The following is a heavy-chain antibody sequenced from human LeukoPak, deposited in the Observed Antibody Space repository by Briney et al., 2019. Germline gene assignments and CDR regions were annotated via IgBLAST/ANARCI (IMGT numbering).Heavy chain of an antibody. Sequence: GGSLRLSCAASGFTFSSYGMHWVRQAPGKGLEWVAVIWYDGSNKYYADSVKGRFTISRDNSKNTLYLQMNSLRAEDTAVYYCARAYYDSSGYYSNWFDPWGQGTLVTVSS. CDR2: IWYDGSNK. D-gene: IGHD3-22*01. CDR1: GFTFSSYG. V-gene: IGHV3-33*01. CDR3: ARAYYDSSGYYSNWFDP. J-gene: IGHJ5*02.